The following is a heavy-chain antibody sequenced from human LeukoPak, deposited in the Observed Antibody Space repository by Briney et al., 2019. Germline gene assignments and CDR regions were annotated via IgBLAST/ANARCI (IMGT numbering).Heavy chain of an antibody. Sequence: PGGSLRLSCAPPGFTFSRYAMSGGRQAPGRGREWVSAISGSGGSTYYADSVKGRFTISRDNSKNTLYLQMNSLRAEDTGVYYCAKGEQWELAYFDYWGQGTLVTVSS. CDR2: ISGSGGST. D-gene: IGHD1-26*01. J-gene: IGHJ4*02. CDR3: AKGEQWELAYFDY. V-gene: IGHV3-23*01. CDR1: GFTFSRYA.